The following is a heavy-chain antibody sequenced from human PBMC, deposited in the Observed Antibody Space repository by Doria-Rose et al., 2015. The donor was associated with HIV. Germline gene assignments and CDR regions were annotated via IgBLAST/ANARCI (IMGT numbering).Heavy chain of an antibody. J-gene: IGHJ4*02. D-gene: IGHD3-10*01. CDR3: ARARNYGFPHFFDF. Sequence: QVQLQESGPGLVRPSQTLSLTCTVLGDSISSGDSLWSWIRQPPGKGPEWIGYISSSGTTYYYPSLMGRLTISLDASKNQFSLNLNSVTAADTAVYYCARARNYGFPHFFDFWGQGTLVTVSS. CDR2: ISSSGTT. CDR1: GDSISSGDSL. V-gene: IGHV4-30-4*01.